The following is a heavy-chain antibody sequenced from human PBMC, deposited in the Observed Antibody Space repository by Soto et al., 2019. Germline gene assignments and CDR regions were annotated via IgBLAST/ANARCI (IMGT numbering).Heavy chain of an antibody. Sequence: PGGSLRLSCAASGFSFSNDPMSWVRQAPGKGLELDSGMSGSGETPYYADSVKGRFTISRDNYKNMLYLQMNSLRAEETAVYYCAKDRRITMVRGVLRAFDSWGQGNLVTVSS. CDR1: GFSFSNDP. CDR2: MSGSGETP. J-gene: IGHJ4*01. D-gene: IGHD3-10*01. V-gene: IGHV3-23*01. CDR3: AKDRRITMVRGVLRAFDS.